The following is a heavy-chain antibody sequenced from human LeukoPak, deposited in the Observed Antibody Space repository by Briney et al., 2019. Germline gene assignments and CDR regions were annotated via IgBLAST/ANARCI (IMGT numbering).Heavy chain of an antibody. CDR2: IYTGGST. CDR1: GFTISSNY. CDR3: ARASTLRTGDAH. D-gene: IGHD7-27*01. V-gene: IGHV3-66*01. J-gene: IGHJ4*02. Sequence: AGGSLRLSCAASGFTISSNYMSWVRQAPGKGLEWVSVIYTGGSTSYADSVKGRFTISRDSSTNTLFLQMNRLRAEDTAVYYCARASTLRTGDAHWGQGTLVTVSS.